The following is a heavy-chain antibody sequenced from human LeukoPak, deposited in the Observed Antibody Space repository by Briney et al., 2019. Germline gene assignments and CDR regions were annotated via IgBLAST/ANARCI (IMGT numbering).Heavy chain of an antibody. D-gene: IGHD5-24*01. V-gene: IGHV3-21*01. CDR1: GFTFSSYS. CDR2: ISSSSSYI. Sequence: GGSLRLSCAASGFTFSSYSMNWVRQAPGKGLEWVSSISSSSSYIYYADSVKGRFTISRDNAKNSLYLQMNSLRAEDTAVYYCARGPREMATSYLLGYWGQGTLVTVSS. J-gene: IGHJ4*02. CDR3: ARGPREMATSYLLGY.